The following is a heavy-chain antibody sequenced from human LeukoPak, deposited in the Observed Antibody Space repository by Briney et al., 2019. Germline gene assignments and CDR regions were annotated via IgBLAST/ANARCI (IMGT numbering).Heavy chain of an antibody. Sequence: GRSLRLSCAASGFTFSSYAMHWVRQAPGKGLEWVAVISYDGSNKYYADSVKGRFTISRDNSKNTLYLQMNSLRAEDTAVYYCARGRYYYDSSGWWAYYYGMDVWGQGTTVTVYS. CDR2: ISYDGSNK. D-gene: IGHD3-22*01. CDR3: ARGRYYYDSSGWWAYYYGMDV. CDR1: GFTFSSYA. V-gene: IGHV3-30*04. J-gene: IGHJ6*02.